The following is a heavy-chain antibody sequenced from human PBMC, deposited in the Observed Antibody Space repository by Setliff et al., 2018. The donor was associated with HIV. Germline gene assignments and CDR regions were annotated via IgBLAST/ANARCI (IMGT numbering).Heavy chain of an antibody. CDR1: GYTFSTYG. CDR3: ARAYDSTYMDV. V-gene: IGHV1-46*03. CDR2: INPSGGST. D-gene: IGHD3-22*01. Sequence: ASVKVSCKASGYTFSTYGISWVRQAPGQGLEWMGIINPSGGSTSYAQKFQGRVTMTRDTSTSTVYMELSSLRSEDTAVYYCARAYDSTYMDVWGKGTTVTVSS. J-gene: IGHJ6*03.